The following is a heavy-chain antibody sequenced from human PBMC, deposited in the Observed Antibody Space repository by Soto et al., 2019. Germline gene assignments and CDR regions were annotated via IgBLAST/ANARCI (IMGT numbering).Heavy chain of an antibody. D-gene: IGHD6-13*01. Sequence: PSETLSLTCAVYGGSFSGYYWSWIRQPPGKGLEWIGEINHSGSTNYNPSLKSRVTISVDTSKNQFSLKLSSVTAADTAVYYCARGEQYSSSWYWYYYYYMDVWGKGTTVTVSS. J-gene: IGHJ6*03. CDR1: GGSFSGYY. CDR3: ARGEQYSSSWYWYYYYYMDV. CDR2: INHSGST. V-gene: IGHV4-34*01.